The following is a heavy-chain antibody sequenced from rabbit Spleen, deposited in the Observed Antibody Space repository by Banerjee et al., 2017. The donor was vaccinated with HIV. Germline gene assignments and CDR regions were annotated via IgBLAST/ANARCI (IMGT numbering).Heavy chain of an antibody. J-gene: IGHJ6*01. V-gene: IGHV1S45*01. Sequence: QQQLEESGGGLVKPEGSLTLTCTASGFSFSSSYYTCWVRQAPGKGLEWIACIDAGSSDFTYFASWAKGRFTISKTSSTTVTLQMTSLTAADTATYFCARDTSSSFSSYGMDLWGQGTLVTVS. D-gene: IGHD1-1*01. CDR1: GFSFSSSYY. CDR3: ARDTSSSFSSYGMDL. CDR2: IDAGSSDFT.